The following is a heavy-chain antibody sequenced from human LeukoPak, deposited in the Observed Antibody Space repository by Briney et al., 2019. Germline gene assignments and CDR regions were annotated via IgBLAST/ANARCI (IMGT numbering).Heavy chain of an antibody. CDR2: IYSGGST. V-gene: IGHV3-53*01. J-gene: IGHJ4*02. D-gene: IGHD5-12*01. CDR3: ARDPRRGYVGY. CDR1: GFTVSSNY. Sequence: PGGSLRLSCAASGFTVSSNYMSWVRQAPGKGLEWVSVIYSGGSTYYADSVKGRFTISRDNSKNTLYLQMNSLRAEDTAVYYCARDPRRGYVGYWGQGTLVTVSS.